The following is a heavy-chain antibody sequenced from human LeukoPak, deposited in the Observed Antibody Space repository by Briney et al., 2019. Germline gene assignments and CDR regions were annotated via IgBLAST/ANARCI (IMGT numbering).Heavy chain of an antibody. CDR1: GFTVSNNY. CDR2: IYSGGST. CDR3: AKDGDSSGWNYYFDY. Sequence: GGSLRLSCAASGFTVSNNYMSWVRQAPGKGLEWVSVIYSGGSTYYADSVKGRFTISRDNSKNTLYLQMNSLRAEDTAVYYCAKDGDSSGWNYYFDYWGQGTLVTVSS. V-gene: IGHV3-53*01. J-gene: IGHJ4*02. D-gene: IGHD6-19*01.